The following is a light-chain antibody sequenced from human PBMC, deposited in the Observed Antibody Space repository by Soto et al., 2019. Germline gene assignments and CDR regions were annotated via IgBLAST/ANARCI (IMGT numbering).Light chain of an antibody. CDR3: QQYNAYPLT. J-gene: IGKJ4*01. CDR1: QSISSW. Sequence: DHQITQWSSTLSASVGDRVTISCRASQSISSWLAWYQQKPGKAPEVLIFEASSLESGVPSRFSGIGSGTGVTLTISSLQPDDGATYYGQQYNAYPLTVGGGTKVDIK. CDR2: EAS. V-gene: IGKV1-5*01.